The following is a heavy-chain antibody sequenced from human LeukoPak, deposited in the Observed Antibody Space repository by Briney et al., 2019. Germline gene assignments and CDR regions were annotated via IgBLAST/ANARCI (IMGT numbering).Heavy chain of an antibody. V-gene: IGHV1-8*01. CDR2: MNPNSGNT. Sequence: SVKVSFKSSVYTFTSYDINWVRQATGQGREWVGWMNPNSGNTGYAKKFQGRVTMTRNTSISTAYMELSSLRSEDTAVYYCARSYDYIWGSYRSCWFDPWGQGTLVTVSS. D-gene: IGHD3-16*01. CDR3: ARSYDYIWGSYRSCWFDP. J-gene: IGHJ5*02. CDR1: VYTFTSYD.